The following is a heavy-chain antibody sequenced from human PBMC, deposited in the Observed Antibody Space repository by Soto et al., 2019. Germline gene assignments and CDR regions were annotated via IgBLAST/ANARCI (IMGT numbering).Heavy chain of an antibody. V-gene: IGHV1-3*01. Sequence: VQLVQSGAEVKKPGASVRISCTASGISYTTYAIHWVRQAPGQGLEWMGWINAGNGDTRYSQRFQGRVTLTRDTSATTTYMDLSSLRSEDTSIYYCAREISSYVTWGQGTPVTVSS. J-gene: IGHJ4*02. CDR1: GISYTTYA. CDR3: AREISSYVT. D-gene: IGHD5-12*01. CDR2: INAGNGDT.